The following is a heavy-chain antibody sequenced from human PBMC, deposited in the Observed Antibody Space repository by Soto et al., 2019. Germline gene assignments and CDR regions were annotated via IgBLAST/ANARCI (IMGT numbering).Heavy chain of an antibody. J-gene: IGHJ6*03. CDR3: ARDQKDYYYYYMDV. Sequence: SETLSLTCTVSGGSISSYYWSWIRQPPGKGLEWIGYIYYSGSTNYNPSLKSRVTISVDTSKNQFSLKLSSVTAADTAVYYCARDQKDYYYYYMDVWGKGTTVTVSS. V-gene: IGHV4-59*01. CDR2: IYYSGST. CDR1: GGSISSYY.